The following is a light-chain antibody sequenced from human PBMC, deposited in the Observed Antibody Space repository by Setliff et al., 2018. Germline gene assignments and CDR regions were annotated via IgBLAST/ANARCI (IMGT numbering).Light chain of an antibody. V-gene: IGLV2-14*01. Sequence: QSALAQPASVSGSPGQSITISCTGASTDVGDYHYVSWYQQHPGKAPKLIIYEVSNRPSGVSHRFSGSKSGTTASLTISGLQAEGEADYHCSSYISGSTNVLFGGGTKVTVL. J-gene: IGLJ2*01. CDR1: STDVGDYHY. CDR2: EVS. CDR3: SSYISGSTNVL.